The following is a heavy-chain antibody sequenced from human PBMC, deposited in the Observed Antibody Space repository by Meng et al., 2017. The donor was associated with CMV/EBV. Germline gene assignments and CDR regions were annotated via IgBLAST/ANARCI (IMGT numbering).Heavy chain of an antibody. V-gene: IGHV3-53*05. CDR1: GFTVSSNY. J-gene: IGHJ3*02. Sequence: GESLKISCAASGFTVSSNYMSWVRQAPGKGLEWVSVIYSGGSTYYADSVKGRFTISRDNSKNTLYLQMNSLRAEDTAVYYCAAPGAEVGAFDIWGQGTMVTVSS. D-gene: IGHD7-27*01. CDR3: AAPGAEVGAFDI. CDR2: IYSGGST.